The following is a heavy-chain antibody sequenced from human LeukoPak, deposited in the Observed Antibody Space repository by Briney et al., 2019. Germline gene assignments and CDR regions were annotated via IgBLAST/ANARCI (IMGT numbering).Heavy chain of an antibody. J-gene: IGHJ4*02. CDR1: GFTFSDHY. CDR2: IRNKANSYST. Sequence: PGGSLRLSCAASGFTFSDHYMDWVRQAPGKGLEWVGRIRNKANSYSTECAASVKGRFIISRDDSKNSLYLQMISLKTEDTAVYYCARSRIDYDSSGFDYWGQGTLVTVSS. V-gene: IGHV3-72*01. CDR3: ARSRIDYDSSGFDY. D-gene: IGHD3-22*01.